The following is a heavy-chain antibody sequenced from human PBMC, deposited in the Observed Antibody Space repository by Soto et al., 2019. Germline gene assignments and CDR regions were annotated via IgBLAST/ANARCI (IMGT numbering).Heavy chain of an antibody. V-gene: IGHV4-59*01. CDR2: IYYSGST. Sequence: SETLSLTCTVSGGSSSGYYWSWIRQPPGKGLEWIGYIYYSGSTNYNPSLKSRVTISIDTSKNQFSLKLSSVTTADTAVYYCARAGAYYYDSRDYYPWFGPWGQGTLVTVSS. D-gene: IGHD3-22*01. CDR3: ARAGAYYYDSRDYYPWFGP. CDR1: GGSSSGYY. J-gene: IGHJ5*02.